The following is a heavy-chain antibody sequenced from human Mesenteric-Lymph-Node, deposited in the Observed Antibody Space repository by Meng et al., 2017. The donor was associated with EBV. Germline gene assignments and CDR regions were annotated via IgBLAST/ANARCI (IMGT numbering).Heavy chain of an antibody. Sequence: PVLCKHSGPLSLPCILSGVSHPSNTWLTWVRQPPGKGLEWIGKIYHSGGPNYNPSLESRVTISVDKSTNQFSLRVSSVTAADTAVYYCARNVQSCSGSNCYHWFDPWGQGTLVTVSS. V-gene: IGHV4-4*02. CDR1: GVSHPSNTW. CDR2: IYHSGGP. D-gene: IGHD2-2*01. CDR3: ARNVQSCSGSNCYHWFDP. J-gene: IGHJ5*02.